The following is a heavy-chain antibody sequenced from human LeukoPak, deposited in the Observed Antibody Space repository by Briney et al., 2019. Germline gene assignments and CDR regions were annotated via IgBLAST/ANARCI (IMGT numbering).Heavy chain of an antibody. CDR1: GGSFSGYY. CDR3: ARTRSSSLDV. D-gene: IGHD6-13*01. J-gene: IGHJ6*02. Sequence: SETLSLTCAVYGGSFSGYYWSWIRQPPGKGLEWIGEINHSGSTNYNPSLKSRVTISVDTSKNQFSLKLSSVTAADTAVYYCARTRSSSLDVWGQGTTVTVSS. V-gene: IGHV4-34*01. CDR2: INHSGST.